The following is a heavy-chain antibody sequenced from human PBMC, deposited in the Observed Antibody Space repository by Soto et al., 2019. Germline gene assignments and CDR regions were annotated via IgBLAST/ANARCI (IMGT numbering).Heavy chain of an antibody. CDR1: GYTFTSYG. D-gene: IGHD5-18*01. CDR3: ARVQYSPPSYYYYGMDV. Sequence: QVQLVQSGAEVKKPGASVKVSCKASGYTFTSYGISWVRQAPGQGLEWMGWISAYNGNTNYAQKLQGRVTMTTDTSTSTAYMELRSLRSDDTAVYYCARVQYSPPSYYYYGMDVWGQGTTVTVSS. J-gene: IGHJ6*02. CDR2: ISAYNGNT. V-gene: IGHV1-18*01.